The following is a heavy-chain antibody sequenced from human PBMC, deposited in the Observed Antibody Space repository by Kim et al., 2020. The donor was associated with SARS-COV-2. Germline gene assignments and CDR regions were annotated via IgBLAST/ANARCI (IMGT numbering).Heavy chain of an antibody. D-gene: IGHD2-2*01. Sequence: GGSLRLSCAASGFTFSSYEMNWVRQAPGKGLEWVSYISSSGSTIYYADSVKGRFTISRDNAKNSLYLQMNSLRAEDTAVYYCARERLDGTVVIGWYYYYGMDVWGQGTTVTVSS. CDR1: GFTFSSYE. V-gene: IGHV3-48*03. CDR3: ARERLDGTVVIGWYYYYGMDV. J-gene: IGHJ6*02. CDR2: ISSSGSTI.